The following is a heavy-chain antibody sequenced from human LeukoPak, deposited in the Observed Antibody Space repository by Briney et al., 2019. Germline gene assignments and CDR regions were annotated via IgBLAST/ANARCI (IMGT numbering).Heavy chain of an antibody. CDR3: AKDGGLWVSAHWGDS. J-gene: IGHJ4*02. Sequence: GGSLRLSCAASGFTFSSYTMSWVRQAPGKGLEWVSTITTSDGNAYYADSVKGRFTVSRDSSKNTLFLQMNSLRAEDTAVYYCAKDGGLWVSAHWGDSWGRGTLVTVSS. V-gene: IGHV3-23*01. CDR2: ITTSDGNA. D-gene: IGHD7-27*01. CDR1: GFTFSSYT.